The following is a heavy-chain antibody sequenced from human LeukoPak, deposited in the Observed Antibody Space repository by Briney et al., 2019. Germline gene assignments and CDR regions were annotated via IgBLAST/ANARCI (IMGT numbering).Heavy chain of an antibody. CDR3: ARRGDADWFDP. CDR1: GGSINSSDYY. V-gene: IGHV4-39*01. J-gene: IGHJ5*02. CDR2: IYYSGTT. Sequence: PSETLSLTCSVSGGSINSSDYYWGWIRQPPGKGLEWIGRIYYSGTTYYTPSLKSRVTISVDTSKNQFSLKLSSVTAADTAVYYCARRGDADWFDPWGQGTLVTVSS. D-gene: IGHD2-8*01.